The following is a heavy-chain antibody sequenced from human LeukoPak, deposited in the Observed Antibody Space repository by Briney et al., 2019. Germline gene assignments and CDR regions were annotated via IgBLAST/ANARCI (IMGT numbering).Heavy chain of an antibody. CDR3: AGGSGYYPY. J-gene: IGHJ4*02. CDR2: ISGSAHKI. CDR1: GFTFSNYA. Sequence: GGSLRLSCVGSGFTFSNYAMSWVRQAPGKGLDWVSVISGSAHKIRYADSVRGRFTISRDNSENTVYLQMNNLRGEDTAIYYCAGGSGYYPYWGQGTLVTVSS. V-gene: IGHV3-23*01. D-gene: IGHD3-22*01.